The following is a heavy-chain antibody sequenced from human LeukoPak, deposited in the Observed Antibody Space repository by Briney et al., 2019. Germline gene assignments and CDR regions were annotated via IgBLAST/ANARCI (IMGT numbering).Heavy chain of an antibody. D-gene: IGHD3-3*01. Sequence: GASVKVSCKASGYTFTSYDINWVRQATGQGLEWMGWMNPNSGNTGYAQKFQGRVTMTRNTSISTAYMELSSLRSEDTAVYYCARVSYYDFWSGYYPSYFDYWGRGTLVTVSS. CDR2: MNPNSGNT. V-gene: IGHV1-8*01. J-gene: IGHJ4*02. CDR1: GYTFTSYD. CDR3: ARVSYYDFWSGYYPSYFDY.